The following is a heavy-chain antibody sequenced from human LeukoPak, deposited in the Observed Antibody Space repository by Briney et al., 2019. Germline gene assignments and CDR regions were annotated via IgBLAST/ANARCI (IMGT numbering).Heavy chain of an antibody. CDR3: ARDDYSGSGSYSLDY. CDR1: GGSINNYY. Sequence: SETLSLTCTVSGGSINNYYWSGIRQPAGKGLEWIGRIYTSGSTNYNPSLKSRVTMSVDTSKNQFSLKLNSVTAADTAVYYCARDDYSGSGSYSLDYWGQGTLVTVSS. CDR2: IYTSGST. V-gene: IGHV4-4*07. D-gene: IGHD3-10*01. J-gene: IGHJ4*02.